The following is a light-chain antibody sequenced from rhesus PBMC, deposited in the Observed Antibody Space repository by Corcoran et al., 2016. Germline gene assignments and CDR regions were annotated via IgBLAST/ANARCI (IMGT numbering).Light chain of an antibody. CDR2: GAA. CDR3: QQDYSWPLT. Sequence: EIVMTQSPATLSLSPGERATLSCRASHIVSSSLAWYQQKPGQAPKLLIYGAASRATGIPDRFSGSGAGTECTLTISSLEPDDVGVYYCQQDYSWPLTFGGGTKVELK. CDR1: HIVSSS. V-gene: IGKV3-42*01. J-gene: IGKJ4*01.